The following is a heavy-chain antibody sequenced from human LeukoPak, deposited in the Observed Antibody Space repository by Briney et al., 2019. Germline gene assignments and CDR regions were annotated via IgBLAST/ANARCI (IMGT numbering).Heavy chain of an antibody. CDR3: ARTWLDFDY. J-gene: IGHJ4*02. D-gene: IGHD3-9*01. V-gene: IGHV3-74*01. Sequence: GSLRLSCAASGFTFSSYWMHWVRQAPGKGLVWVSRINTDGSSTNYADSVKGRFTISRDNAKNTLYLQMNSLRAEDTAVFYCARTWLDFDYWGQGTLVTVSS. CDR2: INTDGSST. CDR1: GFTFSSYW.